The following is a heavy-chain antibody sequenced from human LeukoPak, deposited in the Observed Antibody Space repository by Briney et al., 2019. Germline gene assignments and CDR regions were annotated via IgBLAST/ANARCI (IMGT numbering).Heavy chain of an antibody. CDR3: AKVEMSTSPGGIDY. Sequence: GGSLRLSCAASGFTFSNFGMHWVRQAPAKGLEWVTFIRYDGTNKYYVDSVKGRFTISRDNSKNTLYLQMNSLRVEDTAMYYCAKVEMSTSPGGIDYWGQGTLVTVSS. J-gene: IGHJ4*02. CDR1: GFTFSNFG. D-gene: IGHD5-24*01. V-gene: IGHV3-30*02. CDR2: IRYDGTNK.